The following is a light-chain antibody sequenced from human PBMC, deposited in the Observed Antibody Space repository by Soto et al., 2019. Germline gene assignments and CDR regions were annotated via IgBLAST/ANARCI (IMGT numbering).Light chain of an antibody. CDR3: QQYGSSYA. CDR1: QSVTSNY. V-gene: IGKV3-20*01. Sequence: EIVLTQSPDTLALSPGERATLSCRASQSVTSNYLAWYQQKPGQAPRLLILGISSRATGIPDRFSGSGSGTDFTLTIARLEPEDFAVYSCQQYGSSYAFGQGTNLEIK. J-gene: IGKJ2*01. CDR2: GIS.